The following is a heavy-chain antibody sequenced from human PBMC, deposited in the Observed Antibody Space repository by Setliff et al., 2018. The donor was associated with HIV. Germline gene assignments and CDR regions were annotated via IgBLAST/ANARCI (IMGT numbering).Heavy chain of an antibody. CDR3: ARGDYPLSTVATIKGVVWFDP. J-gene: IGHJ5*02. CDR2: IYYSGSS. D-gene: IGHD5-12*01. CDR1: GGSISSYY. Sequence: SETLSLTCTVSGGSISSYYWSVFRQPPGKGLEWIGYIYYSGSSNYNPSLKSRVTISVDTSNNQFSLKLSSVTAADTAVYYCARGDYPLSTVATIKGVVWFDPWGQGTLVTVSS. V-gene: IGHV4-59*01.